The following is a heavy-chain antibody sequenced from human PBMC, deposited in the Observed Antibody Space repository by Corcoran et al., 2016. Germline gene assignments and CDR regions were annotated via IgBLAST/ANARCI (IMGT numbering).Heavy chain of an antibody. D-gene: IGHD2-15*01. CDR1: GFTFSSYG. J-gene: IGHJ6*02. V-gene: IGHV3-30*18. Sequence: QVQLVESGGGVVQPGRSLRLSCAASGFTFSSYGMHWVRQAPGKGLEWVAVISYDGSNKYYADSVKGRFTISRDNSKNTLYLQMNSLRAEATSVYYCAKDHPPRYCSGGSCYLPFYYYYGMDVWGQGTTVTVSS. CDR3: AKDHPPRYCSGGSCYLPFYYYYGMDV. CDR2: ISYDGSNK.